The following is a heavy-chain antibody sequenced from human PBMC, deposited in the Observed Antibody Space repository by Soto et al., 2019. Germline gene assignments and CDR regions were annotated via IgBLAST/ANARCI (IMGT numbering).Heavy chain of an antibody. J-gene: IGHJ5*02. CDR3: ARVYYDTNGYSLDP. CDR1: GGSISIGVYS. Sequence: TLSLTGAVSGGSISIGVYSWSWIRQPPGKGLEWIGYMYHSGSTYYNPSLKSRVTISIDRSKNQFSLRLSSVTAADTAVYYCARVYYDTNGYSLDPWGQGILVTVSS. D-gene: IGHD3-22*01. V-gene: IGHV4-30-2*02. CDR2: MYHSGST.